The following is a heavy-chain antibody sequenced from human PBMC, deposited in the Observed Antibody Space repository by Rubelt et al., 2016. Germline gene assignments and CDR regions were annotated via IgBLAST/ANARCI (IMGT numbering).Heavy chain of an antibody. D-gene: IGHD2-21*02. Sequence: VQLQESGPGLVKPSGTLSLTCAVSGGSISSHNWWSWVRQAPGKGLEWVSFITSSSSVIYYADSVMGRFTISRDNAKNSLFLQMNSLRDEDTAVYYCAQLVTKDYWGQGTLVTVSS. CDR3: AQLVTKDY. J-gene: IGHJ4*02. CDR2: ITSSSSVI. CDR1: GGSISSHN. V-gene: IGHV3-48*02.